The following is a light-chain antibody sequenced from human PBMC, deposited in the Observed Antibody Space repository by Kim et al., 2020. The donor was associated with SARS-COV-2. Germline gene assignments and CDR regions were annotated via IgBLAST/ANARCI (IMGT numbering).Light chain of an antibody. Sequence: ASVKLTCTLSSGNSTYAIAWYQQQPEKGPRYLMKLYSDGRHVKVDGIPDRLSGSSSGPERYLTISSLQSDDEADYYCQTWGSGTVVFGGGTQLTVL. CDR1: SGNSTYA. J-gene: IGLJ2*01. CDR3: QTWGSGTVV. V-gene: IGLV4-69*01. CDR2: LYSDGRH.